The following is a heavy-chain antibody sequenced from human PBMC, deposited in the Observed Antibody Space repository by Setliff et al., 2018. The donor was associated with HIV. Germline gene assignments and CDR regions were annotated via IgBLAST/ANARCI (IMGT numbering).Heavy chain of an antibody. D-gene: IGHD2-2*01. CDR3: ARKGYCSSTSCPTPFDY. CDR1: GGSISSSSYY. V-gene: IGHV4-39*07. J-gene: IGHJ4*02. CDR2: IYYSGST. Sequence: SETLSLTCTVSGGSISSSSYYWGWIRQPPGKGLEWIGSIYYSGSTYYNLSLKSRVTISVDTSKNQFSLNLSSVTAADTAVYYCARKGYCSSTSCPTPFDYWGQGTLVTVSS.